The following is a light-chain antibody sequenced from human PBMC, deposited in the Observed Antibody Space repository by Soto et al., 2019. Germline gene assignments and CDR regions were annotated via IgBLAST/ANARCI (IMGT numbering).Light chain of an antibody. CDR1: SSDVGGYNY. Sequence: QSVLTQPASVSGSPGQSITISCTGTSSDVGGYNYVSWYKQHPGKAPKLMIYEVSNRPSGVSNRFSGCKSGKTASLTISGLQAEDEADYYCGSYTTSTTSYVFGTGTKVTVL. V-gene: IGLV2-14*01. J-gene: IGLJ1*01. CDR2: EVS. CDR3: GSYTTSTTSYV.